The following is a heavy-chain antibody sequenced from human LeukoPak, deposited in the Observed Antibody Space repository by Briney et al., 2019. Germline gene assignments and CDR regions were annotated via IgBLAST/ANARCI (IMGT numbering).Heavy chain of an antibody. CDR3: ARRGKYDFWSGKLDY. V-gene: IGHV4-30-4*01. D-gene: IGHD3-3*01. CDR2: IYYTGST. Sequence: PSETLSLTCTVSGGSISSGDYYWTWIRQPPGKGLEWIAYIYYTGSTYYNPSLKSRVTISVDTSKNQFSLKLSSVTAADTAVYYCARRGKYDFWSGKLDYWGQGTLVTVSS. J-gene: IGHJ4*02. CDR1: GGSISSGDYY.